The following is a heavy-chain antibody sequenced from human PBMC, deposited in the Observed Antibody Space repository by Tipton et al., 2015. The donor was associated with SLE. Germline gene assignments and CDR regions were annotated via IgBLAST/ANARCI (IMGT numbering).Heavy chain of an antibody. V-gene: IGHV4-34*01. Sequence: TLSLTCSIYGGSFSDYYWSWIRQPPGEGLEWIGEINPRGGTDYNPSLKSRVTISEDTSRNQFSLKVTSVTAADTAVYYCARHLPMGKRAFDIWGQGTMVTVSS. CDR1: GGSFSDYY. CDR2: INPRGGT. J-gene: IGHJ3*02. D-gene: IGHD7-27*01. CDR3: ARHLPMGKRAFDI.